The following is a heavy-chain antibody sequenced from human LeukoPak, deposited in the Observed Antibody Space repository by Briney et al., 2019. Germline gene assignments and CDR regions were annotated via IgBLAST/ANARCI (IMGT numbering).Heavy chain of an antibody. Sequence: PSETLSLTCTVSGGSISSSSYYWGWIRQPPGKGLEWIGSIYYSGSTYYNPSLKSRVTISVDTSKNQFSLKLSSVTAADTAVYYCARVRDYYDSSGYYPDIWGQGTMVTVSS. CDR1: GGSISSSSYY. V-gene: IGHV4-39*07. D-gene: IGHD3-22*01. J-gene: IGHJ3*02. CDR2: IYYSGST. CDR3: ARVRDYYDSSGYYPDI.